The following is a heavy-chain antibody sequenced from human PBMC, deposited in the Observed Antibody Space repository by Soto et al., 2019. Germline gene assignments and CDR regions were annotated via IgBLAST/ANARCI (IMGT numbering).Heavy chain of an antibody. CDR2: TYYRSKWYN. D-gene: IGHD2-15*01. J-gene: IGHJ6*02. V-gene: IGHV6-1*01. CDR3: ARGDREDIAVVIGVRPGEYGVDV. Sequence: SQTLSLTCAISGDSVSSNSAAWNWIRQSPSRGLEWLGRTYYRSKWYNDYAVSVKSRITINPDTSKNQFSLQLNSVTPEDTAVYYCARGDREDIAVVIGVRPGEYGVDVWGQGTTVTVSS. CDR1: GDSVSSNSAA.